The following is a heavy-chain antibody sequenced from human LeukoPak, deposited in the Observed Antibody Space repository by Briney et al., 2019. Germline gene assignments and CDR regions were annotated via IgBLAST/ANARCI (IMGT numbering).Heavy chain of an antibody. CDR3: ARQPANTAAFDI. J-gene: IGHJ3*02. D-gene: IGHD5-18*01. CDR2: IFYTGGEI. V-gene: IGHV4-59*08. CDR1: GGSISGYY. Sequence: PSETLSLTCSVSGGSISGYYWSWIRQAPGKGLEWIGYIFYTGGEINYNRSLKSRLTISVDTSKNQFSLMLTSVTAADTAVYCCARQPANTAAFDIWAPGTMVTVS.